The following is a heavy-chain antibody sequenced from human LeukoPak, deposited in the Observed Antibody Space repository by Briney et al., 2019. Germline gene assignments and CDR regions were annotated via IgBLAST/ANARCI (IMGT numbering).Heavy chain of an antibody. CDR1: GASISCHY. V-gene: IGHV4-59*11. CDR3: ARGGWYLDF. Sequence: SETLSLTCTVSGASISCHYWSWFRQPPGKRLEFIGYVHYSGTTSYTPSLKSRVTMSVDTSRNQFSLKLSSVTAADTAVYFCARGGWYLDFWGQGTLVTVSS. J-gene: IGHJ4*02. CDR2: VHYSGTT. D-gene: IGHD6-19*01.